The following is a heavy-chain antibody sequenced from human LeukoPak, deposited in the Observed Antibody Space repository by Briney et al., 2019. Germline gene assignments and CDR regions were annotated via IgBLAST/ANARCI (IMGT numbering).Heavy chain of an antibody. CDR3: ARGGLRYFDWSLAFIRAFDI. V-gene: IGHV4-30-2*01. J-gene: IGHJ3*02. CDR2: INHSGST. D-gene: IGHD3-9*01. CDR1: GGSISSGGYS. Sequence: SQTLSLTCAVSGGSISSGGYSWSWIRQPPGKGLEWIGEINHSGSTNYNPSLKSRVTISVDTSKNQFSLKLSSVTAADTAVYYCARGGLRYFDWSLAFIRAFDIWGQGTMVTVSS.